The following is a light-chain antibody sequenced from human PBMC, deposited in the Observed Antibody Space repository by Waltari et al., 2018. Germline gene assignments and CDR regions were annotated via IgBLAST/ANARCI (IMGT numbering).Light chain of an antibody. Sequence: IQMTQSPSSLSASIGDRVTITCRASKDIRKNLSWFQERPGEAPKLLIYDASNLEAGVPSRFSGTGSGTDFSLTISSLQPEDSATYYCQHYNNLPYTFSRGTKLQIK. CDR2: DAS. V-gene: IGKV1-33*01. CDR3: QHYNNLPYT. CDR1: KDIRKN. J-gene: IGKJ2*01.